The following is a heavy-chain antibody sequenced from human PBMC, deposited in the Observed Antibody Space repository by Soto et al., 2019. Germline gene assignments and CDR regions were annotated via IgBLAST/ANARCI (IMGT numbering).Heavy chain of an antibody. Sequence: GASVKVSCKASGYTFTSYDINWVRQATGQGLEWMGWMNPNSGNTGYAQKFQGRVTMTRNTSISTAYMELSSLRSEDTAVYYCARSAGVLWFGEGATDAFDIWGQGTMVTV. D-gene: IGHD3-10*01. V-gene: IGHV1-8*01. CDR1: GYTFTSYD. J-gene: IGHJ3*02. CDR2: MNPNSGNT. CDR3: ARSAGVLWFGEGATDAFDI.